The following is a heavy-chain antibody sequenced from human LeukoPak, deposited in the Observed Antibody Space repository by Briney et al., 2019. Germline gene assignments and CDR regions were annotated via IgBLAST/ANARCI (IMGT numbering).Heavy chain of an antibody. Sequence: ASVKVSCKASGYTFTSYAMHWVRQAPGQRLEWMGWINAGNGNTKYSQKFQGRVTITRDTSASTAYMELSSLRSEDTAVYYCARDLDPSYGDYFGYYGMDVWGQGTTVTVSS. CDR1: GYTFTSYA. D-gene: IGHD4-17*01. CDR3: ARDLDPSYGDYFGYYGMDV. J-gene: IGHJ6*02. V-gene: IGHV1-3*01. CDR2: INAGNGNT.